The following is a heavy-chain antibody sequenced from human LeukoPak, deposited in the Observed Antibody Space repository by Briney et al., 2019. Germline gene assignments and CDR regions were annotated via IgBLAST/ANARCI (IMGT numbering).Heavy chain of an antibody. CDR1: GGSISSYY. CDR2: IYYSGST. J-gene: IGHJ6*03. Sequence: SETLSLTCTVSGGSISSYYWSWIRQPPGKGLEWIGYIYYSGSTNYNPSLKSRVTISVDTSKNQFSLKLSSVTAADTAVYYCARAGTQLGGQRDHNYYYYMDVWGKGTTVTVSS. D-gene: IGHD2-2*01. CDR3: ARAGTQLGGQRDHNYYYYMDV. V-gene: IGHV4-59*01.